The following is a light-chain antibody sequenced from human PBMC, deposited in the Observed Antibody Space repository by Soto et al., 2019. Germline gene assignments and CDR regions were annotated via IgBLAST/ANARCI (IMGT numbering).Light chain of an antibody. CDR1: QSVSSY. V-gene: IGKV3-11*01. CDR2: DAS. CDR3: QQRSNWPPGGP. J-gene: IGKJ4*01. Sequence: EIVLTQSPATLSLSPGERATLSCRASQSVSSYLAWYQQKPGQAPRLLIYDASNRATGIPARFSGSGSGTDFTLAIISLEPEDFAVYYCQQRSNWPPGGPFGGGTKVEIK.